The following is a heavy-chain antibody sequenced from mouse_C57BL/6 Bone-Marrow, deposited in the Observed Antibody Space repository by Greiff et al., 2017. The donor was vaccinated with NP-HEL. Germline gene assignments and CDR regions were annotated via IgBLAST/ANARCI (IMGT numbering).Heavy chain of an antibody. V-gene: IGHV6-3*01. J-gene: IGHJ4*01. CDR3: TNYYGSNYYAMDY. D-gene: IGHD1-1*01. Sequence: EVMLVESGGGLVQPGGSMKLSCVASGFTFSNYWMNWVRQSPEKGLEWVAQIRLKSDNYATHYAESVKGRFTISRDDSKSSVYLQMNNLRAEDTGIYYCTNYYGSNYYAMDYWGQGTSVTVSS. CDR1: GFTFSNYW. CDR2: IRLKSDNYAT.